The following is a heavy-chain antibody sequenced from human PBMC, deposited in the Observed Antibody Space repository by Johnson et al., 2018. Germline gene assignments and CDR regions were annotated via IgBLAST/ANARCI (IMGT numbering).Heavy chain of an antibody. D-gene: IGHD6-19*01. CDR2: ISSSSSMI. J-gene: IGHJ3*02. CDR3: ARDIGGYSSGWSDSFDI. CDR1: GFTFSSYS. Sequence: EVQLVETGGGLVQSGGSLRLSCVASGFTFSSYSMNWVRQAPGKGLEWVSYISSSSSMIYYADSVKGRFTISRDNAKNSLYLQMNSLRAEDTAVYYCARDIGGYSSGWSDSFDIWGQGTMVSVSS. V-gene: IGHV3-48*01.